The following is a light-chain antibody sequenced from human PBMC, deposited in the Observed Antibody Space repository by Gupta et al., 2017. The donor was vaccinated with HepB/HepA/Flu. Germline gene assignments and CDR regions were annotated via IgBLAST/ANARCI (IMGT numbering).Light chain of an antibody. CDR1: QSVSSSY. Sequence: EIVLTQSPGTLSLSPGERATLSCRASQSVSSSYLAWYQQKPGQAPRLLIFGASSRATGIPDRFSGSGSGTDFTLTISGLEPEDFAVYYCQQYGSSPQTFGQGTXVEIK. CDR3: QQYGSSPQT. J-gene: IGKJ1*01. CDR2: GAS. V-gene: IGKV3-20*01.